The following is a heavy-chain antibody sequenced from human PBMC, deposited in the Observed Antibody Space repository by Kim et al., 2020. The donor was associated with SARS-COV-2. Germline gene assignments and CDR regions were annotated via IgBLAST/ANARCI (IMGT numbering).Heavy chain of an antibody. V-gene: IGHV1-18*01. CDR1: GYTFATYG. CDR2: ISGWNAKT. Sequence: ASVKVSCKTSGYTFATYGIIWVRQAPGQGLEWMGWISGWNAKTNYGQNFQGRATLTTDTSRSTAYLELTSLRSDDTAVYYCAREAHFDRNKSDCFDSWGQGTLVIVSS. CDR3: AREAHFDRNKSDCFDS. J-gene: IGHJ5*01. D-gene: IGHD3-22*01.